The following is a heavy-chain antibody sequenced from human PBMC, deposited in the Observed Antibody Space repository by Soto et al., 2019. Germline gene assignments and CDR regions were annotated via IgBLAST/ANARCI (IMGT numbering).Heavy chain of an antibody. CDR1: GYTFSNYD. J-gene: IGHJ4*02. D-gene: IGHD1-26*01. CDR3: ARVMGSVDF. Sequence: QVQLVQSGAEVKKPGTSVRISCKTSGYTFSNYDINWVRQXAGQGLEWMGWMNPKSGYTGSARNFQGRVTMTRDTSMTTAYMELSSLRSEDTAMYYCARVMGSVDFWGQGTLVTVSS. CDR2: MNPKSGYT. V-gene: IGHV1-8*01.